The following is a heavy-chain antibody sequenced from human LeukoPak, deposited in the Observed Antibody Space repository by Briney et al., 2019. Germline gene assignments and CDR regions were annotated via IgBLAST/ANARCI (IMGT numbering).Heavy chain of an antibody. CDR1: GYTFTSYG. D-gene: IGHD5-18*01. V-gene: IGHV1-18*01. CDR2: ISAHTGHT. CDR3: ARASGYSYGPRDY. J-gene: IGHJ4*02. Sequence: ASVKVSCKASGYTFTSYGVTWVRQAPGQGLEWMGWISAHTGHTRYAQKLQDRITMTTDTSTSTAYMELRSLRSDDTAVYFCARASGYSYGPRDYWGQGTLVTVSS.